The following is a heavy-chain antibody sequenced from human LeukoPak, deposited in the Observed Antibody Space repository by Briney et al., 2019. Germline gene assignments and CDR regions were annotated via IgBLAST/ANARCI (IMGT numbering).Heavy chain of an antibody. CDR3: AASSDRPIFDY. V-gene: IGHV4-34*01. J-gene: IGHJ4*02. Sequence: SETLSLTCAVYGGSFSGYYWSWIRQPPGKGLEWIGEINHSGSTNYNPSLKSRVTISVDTSKNQFSLKLSSVTAADTAVYYCAASSDRPIFDYWGQGTLVTVSS. CDR2: INHSGST. D-gene: IGHD6-19*01. CDR1: GGSFSGYY.